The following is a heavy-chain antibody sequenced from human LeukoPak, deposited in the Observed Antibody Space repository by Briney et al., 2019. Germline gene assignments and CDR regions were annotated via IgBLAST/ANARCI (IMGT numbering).Heavy chain of an antibody. CDR1: GFTCTNSW. CDR3: TRDTDGSLDY. Sequence: GGSLRLSCGASGFTCTNSWMAWVRQAPGKGLEWVANIKQDGSTKHYADSLKGRFTISRDNPKNSLYLQMNNLSADDTAVYYCTRDTDGSLDYWGQGILVTVAS. J-gene: IGHJ4*02. D-gene: IGHD1-26*01. V-gene: IGHV3-7*01. CDR2: IKQDGSTK.